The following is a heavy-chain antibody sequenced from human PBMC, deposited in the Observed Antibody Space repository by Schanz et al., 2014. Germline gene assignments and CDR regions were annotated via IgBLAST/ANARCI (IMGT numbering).Heavy chain of an antibody. V-gene: IGHV3-30*02. CDR2: IWYDGSNK. J-gene: IGHJ4*02. CDR3: ASPSGYSDYGTYFDF. D-gene: IGHD5-12*01. Sequence: VQLLESGGGLVQPGGSLRLSCAASGFTFNSYAMTWVRQAPGKGLEWVAFIWYDGSNKYYADSVKGRFTISRDNSRNTLYLQMNSLRTEDTAVYYCASPSGYSDYGTYFDFWGQGTLVTVSS. CDR1: GFTFNSYA.